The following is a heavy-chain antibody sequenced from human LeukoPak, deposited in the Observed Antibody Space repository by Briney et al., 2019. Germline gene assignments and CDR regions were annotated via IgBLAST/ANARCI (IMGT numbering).Heavy chain of an antibody. CDR2: IYYSGST. V-gene: IGHV4-59*01. CDR1: GGSISSYY. J-gene: IGHJ4*02. Sequence: PSETLSLTCTVSGGSISSYYWSWIRQPPGKGLEWIAYIYYSGSTNYNPSLKSRVTISVDTSKNQFSLKLSSVTAADTAVYYCARDRLGYSGDGHYFDYWGQGTLVTVSS. D-gene: IGHD5-12*01. CDR3: ARDRLGYSGDGHYFDY.